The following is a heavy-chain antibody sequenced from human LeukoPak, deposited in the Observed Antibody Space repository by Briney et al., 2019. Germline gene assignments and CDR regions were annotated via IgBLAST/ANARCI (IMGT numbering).Heavy chain of an antibody. D-gene: IGHD3-10*01. CDR1: GGTFSSYA. J-gene: IGHJ6*03. V-gene: IGHV1-69*13. CDR2: IIPIFGTA. CDR3: ARTVITMVRGVIKQYYYYYMDV. Sequence: GASVKVSCKASGGTFSSYAISWVRQAPGQGLEWMGGIIPIFGTANYAQKFQGRVTITADESTGTAYMELSSLRSEDTAVYYCARTVITMVRGVIKQYYYYYMDVWGKGTTVTISS.